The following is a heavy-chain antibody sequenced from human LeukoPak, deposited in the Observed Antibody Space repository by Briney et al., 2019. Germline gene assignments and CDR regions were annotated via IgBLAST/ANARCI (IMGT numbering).Heavy chain of an antibody. CDR3: ARATNFDWSKRYFIY. D-gene: IGHD3-9*01. J-gene: IGHJ4*02. CDR1: GYSFTSYW. CDR2: IYPGDSDT. Sequence: GESLKISCKGSGYSFTSYWIGWVRQMPGKGLEWMGIIYPGDSDTRYSPSFQGQVTISADKSISTAYLQWSSLKASDTAMYYCARATNFDWSKRYFIYWGQGTLVTVSS. V-gene: IGHV5-51*01.